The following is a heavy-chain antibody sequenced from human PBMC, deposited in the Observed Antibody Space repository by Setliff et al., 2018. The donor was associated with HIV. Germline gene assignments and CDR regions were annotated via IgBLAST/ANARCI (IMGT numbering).Heavy chain of an antibody. Sequence: LSLTCAVYGGSFSGYYWSWIRQPPGKGLEWIGEINHGGSTNYNMSLWSRVTISLDASRNQFSLELISVTAADTAVYYCAGGPGTTSIDYWAQGTLVTVSS. V-gene: IGHV4-34*01. CDR3: AGGPGTTSIDY. CDR1: GGSFSGYY. J-gene: IGHJ4*02. CDR2: INHGGST. D-gene: IGHD1-26*01.